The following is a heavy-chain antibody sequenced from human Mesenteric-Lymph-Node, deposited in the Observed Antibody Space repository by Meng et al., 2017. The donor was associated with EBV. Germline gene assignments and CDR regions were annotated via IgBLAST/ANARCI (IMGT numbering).Heavy chain of an antibody. CDR1: GGSVSSDKYY. Sequence: QGPVEECGPGLGKPSETLSLTCTVSGGSVSSDKYYWSWMRQPPGKRLEWIGSPYHSGYTDYNPSLKSRVTISLDTSKNHLSLKLASVTAADTAVYYCARFQLLSFGEQTWSQGSLVTVSS. D-gene: IGHD3-10*01. V-gene: IGHV4-61*03. J-gene: IGHJ5*02. CDR3: ARFQLLSFGEQT. CDR2: PYHSGYT.